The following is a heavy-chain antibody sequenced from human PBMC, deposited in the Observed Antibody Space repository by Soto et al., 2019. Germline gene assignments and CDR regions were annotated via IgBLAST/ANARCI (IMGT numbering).Heavy chain of an antibody. V-gene: IGHV4-59*08. J-gene: IGHJ5*02. CDR1: GGSISSYY. CDR3: ARHVQINWFDP. Sequence: PSETLSLTCTVSGGSISSYYWSWIRQPPGKGLEWIGYIYYSGSTNYNPSLKSRVTISVDTSKNQFSLKLSSVTAADTAVYYCARHVQINWFDPWGQGTLVTVSS. D-gene: IGHD2-8*01. CDR2: IYYSGST.